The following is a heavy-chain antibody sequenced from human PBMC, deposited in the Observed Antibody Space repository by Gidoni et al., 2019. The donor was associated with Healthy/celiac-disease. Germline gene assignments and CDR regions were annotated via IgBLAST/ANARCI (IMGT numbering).Heavy chain of an antibody. CDR3: ARWSRRGYSYGRRYYYYYMDV. Sequence: QVQLQQWGAGLLKPSETLSLTCAVSGGSFSGYYWRWIRQPPGKGLEWIGEINHSGRTNYNPSLKSRVTISVDTSKNQVSLKLSSVTAADTAVYYCARWSRRGYSYGRRYYYYYMDVWGKRDHGHRLL. J-gene: IGHJ6*03. CDR2: INHSGRT. D-gene: IGHD5-18*01. V-gene: IGHV4-34*01. CDR1: GGSFSGYY.